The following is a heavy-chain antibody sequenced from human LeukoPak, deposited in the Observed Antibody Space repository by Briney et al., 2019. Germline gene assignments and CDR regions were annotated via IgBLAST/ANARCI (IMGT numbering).Heavy chain of an antibody. D-gene: IGHD1-26*01. CDR3: ARDISGSYYREYYLDY. CDR1: GYTFTGYY. Sequence: ASVKVSCKASGYTFTGYYMHWVRQAPGQGLEWMGWINPNSGGTNYAQKFQGRVTMTRDTSISTAYMELSRLRSDDTAVYYCARDISGSYYREYYLDYWGQGTLVTVSS. V-gene: IGHV1-2*02. J-gene: IGHJ4*02. CDR2: INPNSGGT.